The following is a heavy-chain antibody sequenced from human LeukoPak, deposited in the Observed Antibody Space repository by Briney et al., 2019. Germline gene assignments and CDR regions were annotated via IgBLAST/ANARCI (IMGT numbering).Heavy chain of an antibody. D-gene: IGHD3-22*01. V-gene: IGHV4-39*07. CDR3: ARNYDSGGYYSPFDY. CDR2: IFYSGST. J-gene: IGHJ4*02. CDR1: GGSISTSSYY. Sequence: SETLSLTCTVSGGSISTSSYYWGWVRQPPGKGLEWIGNIFYSGSTYYSPSLKSRVTISVDTSKNQFSLKLNSVTAADTAVYYCARNYDSGGYYSPFDYWGQGTLVTVSS.